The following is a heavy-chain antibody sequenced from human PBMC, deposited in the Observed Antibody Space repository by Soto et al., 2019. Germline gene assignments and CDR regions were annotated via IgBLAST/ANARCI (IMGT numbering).Heavy chain of an antibody. CDR2: IYDSGSP. CDR3: ARGVGSSPPRY. D-gene: IGHD1-26*01. Sequence: SETLSLTCTISGGSISVYYWSWIRQPPGQALEWIGYIYDSGSPYYNPSLRSRVIISADTSKNQISLKLTSATAADTPVYYFARGVGSSPPRYWGRGTLVTVSS. V-gene: IGHV4-59*01. CDR1: GGSISVYY. J-gene: IGHJ4*02.